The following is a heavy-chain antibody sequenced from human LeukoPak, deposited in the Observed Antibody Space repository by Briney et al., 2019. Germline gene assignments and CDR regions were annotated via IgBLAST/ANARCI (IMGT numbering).Heavy chain of an antibody. CDR1: GFTFSDYG. Sequence: GGSLRLSCAASGFTFSDYGMNWVRQAPGKGLEWVSSISSSSTYIYYADSVKGRFTISRDNAKNSLYLQMNSLRAEDTAVYYCAPTPTTALNAWGQGTLVIVSS. D-gene: IGHD4/OR15-4a*01. CDR2: ISSSSTYI. J-gene: IGHJ5*02. CDR3: APTPTTALNA. V-gene: IGHV3-21*01.